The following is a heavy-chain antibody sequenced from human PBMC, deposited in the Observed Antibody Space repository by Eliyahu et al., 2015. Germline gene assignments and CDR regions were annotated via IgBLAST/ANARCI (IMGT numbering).Heavy chain of an antibody. Sequence: QVQLVESGGGVVQPGGSLRLSCAASGFTFXSYGMPWVRQAPGKGLEWVGFIRYDGSNKYYADSVKGRFTISRDNSKNTLYLQMNSLRAEDTAVYYCAKDRDSLTSGWPPDYWGQGTLVTVSS. V-gene: IGHV3-30*02. D-gene: IGHD6-19*01. CDR1: GFTFXSYG. CDR3: AKDRDSLTSGWPPDY. CDR2: IRYDGSNK. J-gene: IGHJ4*02.